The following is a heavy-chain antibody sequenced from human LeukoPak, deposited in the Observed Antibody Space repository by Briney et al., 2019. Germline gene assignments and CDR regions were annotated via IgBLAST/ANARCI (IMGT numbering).Heavy chain of an antibody. CDR2: ITAYNDNT. CDR1: GYTFTSYG. CDR3: AREFGHCYGDNCFYFFDT. Sequence: ASVKVSCKASGYTFTSYGISWVRQAPGQGLEWMGWITAYNDNTNYAQKLQGRVTMTADTSTNTAYMELRSLRFDDTAVYYCAREFGHCYGDNCFYFFDTWGQGFRVTVSS. J-gene: IGHJ4*02. V-gene: IGHV1-18*01. D-gene: IGHD4-23*01.